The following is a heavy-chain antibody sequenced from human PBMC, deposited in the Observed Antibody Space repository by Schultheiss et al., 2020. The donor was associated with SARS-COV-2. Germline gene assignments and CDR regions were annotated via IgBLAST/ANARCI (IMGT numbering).Heavy chain of an antibody. J-gene: IGHJ2*01. D-gene: IGHD3-22*01. Sequence: SQTLSLTCAVYGGSFSGYYWSWIRQHPGKGLEWIGYIYYSGSTYYNPSLKSRVTISVDTSKNQFSLKLSSVTAADTAVYYCARSYYYDSIRSWYFDLWGRGTLVTVSS. CDR2: IYYSGST. CDR1: GGSFSGYY. CDR3: ARSYYYDSIRSWYFDL. V-gene: IGHV4-31*11.